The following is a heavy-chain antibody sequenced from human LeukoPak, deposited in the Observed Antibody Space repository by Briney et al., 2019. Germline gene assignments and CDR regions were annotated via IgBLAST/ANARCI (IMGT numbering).Heavy chain of an antibody. D-gene: IGHD6-19*01. CDR2: ISAYNGNT. J-gene: IGHJ4*02. V-gene: IGHV1-18*01. Sequence: ASVKVSCKASGYTFSNYGVSWVRQAPGQGLEWMGWISAYNGNTNYAQKLQGRLTMTTDTSTSTAYMEPRSLRSDDTAVYYCARDIGSGSGWREPRNWGQGTLVTVSS. CDR3: ARDIGSGSGWREPRN. CDR1: GYTFSNYG.